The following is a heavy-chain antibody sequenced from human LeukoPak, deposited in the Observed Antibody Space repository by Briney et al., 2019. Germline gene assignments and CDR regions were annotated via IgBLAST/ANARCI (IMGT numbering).Heavy chain of an antibody. CDR3: ARLAALRDY. V-gene: IGHV3-74*01. D-gene: IGHD6-6*01. Sequence: GGSLRLSCAASGFTFSNYWMHWVRQVPGKGLVWVSRINTGGSSTTYADSVKGRFTISRDNSKNTLYLQMNSLRAENTAVYYCARLAALRDYWGQGTLVTVSS. CDR2: INTGGSST. J-gene: IGHJ4*02. CDR1: GFTFSNYW.